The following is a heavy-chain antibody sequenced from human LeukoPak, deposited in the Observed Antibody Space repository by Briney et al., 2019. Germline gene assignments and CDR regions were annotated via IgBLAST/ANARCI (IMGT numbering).Heavy chain of an antibody. D-gene: IGHD3-22*01. CDR2: IKQDGSQK. Sequence: GGSLRLSCAVSGFTFSTYWMSWVRQAPGKGLEWVANIKQDGSQKYYVHSVKGRFTISRDNAKNSLYLQMNSLRAEDTAVYYCARDPTLDSSGYRYGMDVWGQGTTVTVSS. CDR3: ARDPTLDSSGYRYGMDV. V-gene: IGHV3-7*01. J-gene: IGHJ6*02. CDR1: GFTFSTYW.